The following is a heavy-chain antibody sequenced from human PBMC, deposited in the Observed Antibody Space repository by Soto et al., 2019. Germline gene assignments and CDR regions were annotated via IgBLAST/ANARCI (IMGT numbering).Heavy chain of an antibody. V-gene: IGHV4-39*01. CDR1: GGSISSSSYY. CDR2: SYYSGST. Sequence: PSETLSLTCTVSGGSISSSSYYWGWIRQPPGKGLEWIGSSYYSGSTYYNPSLKSRVTISVDTSKNQFSLKLSSVTAADTAVYYCARLGTYYYDSSGYAFDIWGQGTMVTVSS. CDR3: ARLGTYYYDSSGYAFDI. J-gene: IGHJ3*02. D-gene: IGHD3-22*01.